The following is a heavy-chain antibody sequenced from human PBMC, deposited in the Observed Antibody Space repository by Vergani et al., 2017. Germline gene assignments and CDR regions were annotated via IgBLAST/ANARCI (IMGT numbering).Heavy chain of an antibody. J-gene: IGHJ2*01. CDR2: ISYDGSNK. D-gene: IGHD3-22*01. Sequence: QVQLVESGGGVVQPGRSLRLSCAASGFTFSSYAMHWVRQAPGKGLEWVAVISYDGSNKYYADSVKGRFTISRDNSKNTLYLQMNSLRAEDTAVYYCARTRYYYDSTKYWYFDLWGRGTLVTVSS. CDR1: GFTFSSYA. CDR3: ARTRYYYDSTKYWYFDL. V-gene: IGHV3-30-3*01.